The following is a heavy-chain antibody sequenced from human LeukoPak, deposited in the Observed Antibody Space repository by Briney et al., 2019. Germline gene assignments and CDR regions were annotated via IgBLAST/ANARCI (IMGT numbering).Heavy chain of an antibody. J-gene: IGHJ4*02. CDR3: ARGLRSSSWYGGGYFDY. CDR1: GGSFSGYY. CDR2: INHSGST. Sequence: PSETLSLTCAVYGGSFSGYYWSWLRQPPAKGLEWIGEINHSGSTNYNPSLKSRVTISVDTSKTQFSLKLSSVTAADTAVYYCARGLRSSSWYGGGYFDYWGQGTLVTVSS. D-gene: IGHD6-13*01. V-gene: IGHV4-34*01.